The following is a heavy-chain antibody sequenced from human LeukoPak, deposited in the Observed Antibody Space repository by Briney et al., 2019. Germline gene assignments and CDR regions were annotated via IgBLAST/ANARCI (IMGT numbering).Heavy chain of an antibody. Sequence: SETLSLTCPVSGGSISSGGYYWSWLRQPPGKGLEWIGYIYHSGSTYYNPSLKTRVFFSVDTSKNKFSLKLSSVTAADTAVYYCASDCGGDCYWWYFDYWGQGTLVTVSS. CDR2: IYHSGST. CDR1: GGSISSGGYY. CDR3: ASDCGGDCYWWYFDY. J-gene: IGHJ4*02. V-gene: IGHV4-30-2*02. D-gene: IGHD2-21*02.